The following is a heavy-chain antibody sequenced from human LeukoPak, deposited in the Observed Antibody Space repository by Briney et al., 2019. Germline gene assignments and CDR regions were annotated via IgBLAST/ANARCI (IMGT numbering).Heavy chain of an antibody. V-gene: IGHV3-66*02. D-gene: IGHD5-18*01. J-gene: IGHJ4*02. CDR1: GFTVSSNY. Sequence: GGSLRLSCAASGFTVSSNYMSWVRQAPGKGPEWVSVIYSGGSTNYADCVKGRFTISRDNSKSTLYLQMNSLRAEDTAVYYCARGPGYSYGSDYWGQGALVTVSS. CDR3: ARGPGYSYGSDY. CDR2: IYSGGST.